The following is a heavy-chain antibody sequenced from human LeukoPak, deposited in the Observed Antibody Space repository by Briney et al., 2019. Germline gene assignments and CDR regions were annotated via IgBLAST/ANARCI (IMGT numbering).Heavy chain of an antibody. Sequence: GGSLRLSCAASGFTFSSYWMHWVRQAPGKGLVWVSRINSDESSTSYADSVKGRFTISRDNAKNTLYLQMNSLRAEDTAVYYCASRVLYSSGWYTKDMIIWGQGTMVTVSS. V-gene: IGHV3-74*01. CDR2: INSDESST. J-gene: IGHJ3*02. CDR3: ASRVLYSSGWYTKDMII. D-gene: IGHD6-19*01. CDR1: GFTFSSYW.